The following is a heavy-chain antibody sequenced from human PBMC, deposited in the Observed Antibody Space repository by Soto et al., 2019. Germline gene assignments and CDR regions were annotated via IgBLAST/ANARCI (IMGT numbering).Heavy chain of an antibody. D-gene: IGHD3-16*02. J-gene: IGHJ4*02. V-gene: IGHV1-69*12. Sequence: QVQLVQSGAEVKKPGSSVKVSCKASGGTFSSYAISWVRQAPGQGLEWMGGIIPIFGTANYAQKFQGRVTITADESTSTAYRELSSLRSEDTAVYYCARGISDYVWGSYQERDVSFDYWGQGTLVTVSS. CDR1: GGTFSSYA. CDR3: ARGISDYVWGSYQERDVSFDY. CDR2: IIPIFGTA.